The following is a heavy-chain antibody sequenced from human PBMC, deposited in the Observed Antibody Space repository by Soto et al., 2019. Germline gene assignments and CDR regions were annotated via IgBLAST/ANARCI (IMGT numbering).Heavy chain of an antibody. CDR2: INTANDNT. V-gene: IGHV1-3*04. Sequence: ASVTVSWQASGYTFTIYAMHWVRQAPGQRLEWMGWINTANDNTKYSQKFQGRVTITRDTSASTAYLDLSSLRSEDTAVYYCARGNSWSYFDYWGQGTLVTVSS. J-gene: IGHJ4*02. D-gene: IGHD6-13*01. CDR1: GYTFTIYA. CDR3: ARGNSWSYFDY.